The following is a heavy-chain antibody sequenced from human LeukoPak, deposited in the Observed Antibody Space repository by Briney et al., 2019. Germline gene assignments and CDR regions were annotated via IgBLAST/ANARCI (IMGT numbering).Heavy chain of an antibody. D-gene: IGHD6-13*01. V-gene: IGHV4-39*07. Sequence: SETLSLTCTVSGGSISSSSYYWGWIRQPPGKGLEWIGSIYYSGSTYYNPSLKSRVTISVDTSKNQFSLKLSSVTAADTAVYYCARDRQQLVNYYYYYGMDVWGQGTTVTVSS. J-gene: IGHJ6*02. CDR3: ARDRQQLVNYYYYYGMDV. CDR1: GGSISSSSYY. CDR2: IYYSGST.